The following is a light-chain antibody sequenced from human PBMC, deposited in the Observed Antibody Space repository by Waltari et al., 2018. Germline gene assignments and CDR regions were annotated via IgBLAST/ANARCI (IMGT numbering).Light chain of an antibody. CDR3: CAYRRGSSWL. CDR2: DVN. V-gene: IGLV2-18*02. J-gene: IGLJ3*02. Sequence: QSALTQPPSVSRSLGQSVTISCTGTSSDIGSFNCVSWYQQHSETAPKLLIFDVNKRPSGVSDRFSGSKSGNTASLTISGLQTEDEADYYCCAYRRGSSWLFGGGTRLTVL. CDR1: SSDIGSFNC.